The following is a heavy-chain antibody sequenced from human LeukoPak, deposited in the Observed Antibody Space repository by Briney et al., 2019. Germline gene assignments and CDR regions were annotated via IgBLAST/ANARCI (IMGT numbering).Heavy chain of an antibody. D-gene: IGHD6-13*01. Sequence: GGSLRLSCAASGFTFSSYAMHWVRQAPGKGLEWVAVISYDGSNKYYADSVKGRFTISRDNAKNSLYPQMNSLRAEDTALYYCAKDTDGAAAGTTWGHWGQGTLVTVSS. CDR1: GFTFSSYA. CDR2: ISYDGSNK. V-gene: IGHV3-30-3*01. CDR3: AKDTDGAAAGTTWGH. J-gene: IGHJ4*02.